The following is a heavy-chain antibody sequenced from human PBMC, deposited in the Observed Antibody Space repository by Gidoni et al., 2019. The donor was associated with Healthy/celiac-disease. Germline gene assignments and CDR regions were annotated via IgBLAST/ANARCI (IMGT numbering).Heavy chain of an antibody. CDR1: GFTFDDYA. V-gene: IGHV3-9*01. Sequence: EVQLVESGGGWVQPGRSLRLSCAASGFTFDDYAMHWVRQAPGTGLEWVSGISWNSGSIGYADSVKGRFTISRDNAKNSLYLQMNSLRAEDTALYYCAKDTDTAMVYYFDYWGQGTLVTVSS. J-gene: IGHJ4*02. CDR3: AKDTDTAMVYYFDY. D-gene: IGHD5-18*01. CDR2: ISWNSGSI.